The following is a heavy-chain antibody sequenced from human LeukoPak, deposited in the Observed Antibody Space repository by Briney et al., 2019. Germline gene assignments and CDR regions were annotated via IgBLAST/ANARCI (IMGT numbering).Heavy chain of an antibody. Sequence: SETLSLTCSVSGGSFSSYYWSWIRQPPGKGLEWIGYIYYSGSTKYNSSLKSRVTISVDTSKNQFSLKLSSVTAADTAVYYCARHIGSSWYYYYYYGMDVWGQGTTVTVSS. D-gene: IGHD6-13*01. CDR1: GGSFSSYY. J-gene: IGHJ6*02. CDR3: ARHIGSSWYYYYYYGMDV. CDR2: IYYSGST. V-gene: IGHV4-59*01.